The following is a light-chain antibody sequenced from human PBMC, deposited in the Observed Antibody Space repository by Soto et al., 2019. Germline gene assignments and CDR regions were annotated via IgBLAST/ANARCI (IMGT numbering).Light chain of an antibody. V-gene: IGKV3-20*01. J-gene: IGKJ1*01. CDR2: AVS. Sequence: EIVLTHSRGTLSLSPGERATISCRASRTVDSTYLAWYQQKAGQAPRLLIYAVSTRATGIPDRFSGSGSGRYLALRISRLEPEDFAVYHCPHYVGSYRTVGQGTKVDIK. CDR1: RTVDSTY. CDR3: PHYVGSYRT.